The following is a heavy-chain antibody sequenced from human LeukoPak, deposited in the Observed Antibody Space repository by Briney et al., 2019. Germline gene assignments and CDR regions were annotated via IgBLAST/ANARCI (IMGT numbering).Heavy chain of an antibody. D-gene: IGHD5-18*01. CDR3: ARDRGYSTFDI. Sequence: PGGSLRLSCAASGFTFSSYWMSWVRQAPGKGLEWVANMDQDATEKNYVGSVKGRFTISRDNAKKLLYVQMNSLRAKDTAVYYCARDRGYSTFDIWGQGTMVTVSS. CDR2: MDQDATEK. V-gene: IGHV3-7*05. J-gene: IGHJ3*02. CDR1: GFTFSSYW.